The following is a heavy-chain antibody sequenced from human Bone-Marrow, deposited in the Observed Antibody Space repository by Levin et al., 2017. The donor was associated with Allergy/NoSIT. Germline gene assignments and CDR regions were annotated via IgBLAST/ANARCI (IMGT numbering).Heavy chain of an antibody. CDR3: ARDKVVGATHFDY. CDR1: GFTFSSYW. Sequence: PGGSLRLSCAVSGFTFSSYWMSWVRQAPGKRLEWVANIKQDESEKYYVESVKGRFTISRDNAKNSLYLQMNSLRVEDTAVYYCARDKVVGATHFDYWGQGVLVTVSS. V-gene: IGHV3-7*01. CDR2: IKQDESEK. D-gene: IGHD1-26*01. J-gene: IGHJ4*02.